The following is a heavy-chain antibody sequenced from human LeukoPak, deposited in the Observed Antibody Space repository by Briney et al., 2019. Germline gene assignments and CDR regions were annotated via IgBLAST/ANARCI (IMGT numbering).Heavy chain of an antibody. CDR1: AYTFTGYY. CDR3: ARAKDFYSGMDL. Sequence: ASVKVSCKASAYTFTGYYLHWVRQAPGRGVQWMGWINPNSGGTNYGQDFQGRVTMTRDTSISTGYMELSRLTSDDTAVYYCARAKDFYSGMDLWGQGTTVTVSS. CDR2: INPNSGGT. V-gene: IGHV1-2*02. J-gene: IGHJ6*02.